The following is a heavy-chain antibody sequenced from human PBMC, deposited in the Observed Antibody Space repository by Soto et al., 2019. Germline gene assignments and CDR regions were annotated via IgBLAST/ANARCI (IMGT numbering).Heavy chain of an antibody. CDR2: TYYRSKWYN. D-gene: IGHD5-18*01. J-gene: IGHJ4*02. V-gene: IGHV6-1*01. CDR1: GDSVSSNSAA. Sequence: SQTLSLTCAISGDSVSSNSAAWTWIRQSPSRGLEWLGRTYYRSKWYNNYAVSVKSRITINPDTSKNQFSLQLNSVTPGDTAVYYCERDRLGDGYNDYWGQGTLVTVSS. CDR3: ERDRLGDGYNDY.